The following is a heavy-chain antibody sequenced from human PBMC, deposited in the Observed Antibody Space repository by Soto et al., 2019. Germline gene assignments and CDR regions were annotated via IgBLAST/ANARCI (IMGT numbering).Heavy chain of an antibody. CDR2: ISSSGSTI. CDR1: GFTFSSYE. D-gene: IGHD6-19*01. V-gene: IGHV3-48*03. J-gene: IGHJ3*02. CDR3: ARGLGVAVAGLDAFDI. Sequence: PGGSLRLSCAASGFTFSSYEMNWVRQAPGKGLEWVSYISSSGSTIYYADSVKGRFTISRDNAKNSLYLQMNSLRAEDTAVYYCARGLGVAVAGLDAFDIWGQGTMVIVSS.